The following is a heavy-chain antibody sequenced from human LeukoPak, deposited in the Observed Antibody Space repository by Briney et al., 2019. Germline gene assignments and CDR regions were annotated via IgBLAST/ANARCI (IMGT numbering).Heavy chain of an antibody. CDR3: ASQGTWYDAFDI. Sequence: PSETLSLTCTVSGGSINSYYWSWLRQPAGKGLEWIGRIYSSGSTNYNPSLRSRVTMSVDTSKSHFSLKLRSVTAADTAMYYCASQGTWYDAFDIWGQGTMVTVSS. CDR2: IYSSGST. CDR1: GGSINSYY. J-gene: IGHJ3*02. V-gene: IGHV4-4*07. D-gene: IGHD6-13*01.